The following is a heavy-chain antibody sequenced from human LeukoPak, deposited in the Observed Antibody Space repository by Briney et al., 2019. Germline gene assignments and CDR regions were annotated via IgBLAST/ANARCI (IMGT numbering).Heavy chain of an antibody. J-gene: IGHJ4*02. CDR3: ARRKAVRPDYYFDY. CDR1: GGSISNYY. CDR2: IYYSGST. D-gene: IGHD6-6*01. Sequence: SEPLSLPCPVSGGSISNYYWTWIRQPPGKGLEWIGYIYYSGSTNYNPSLKSRVTISIDTSKNQFSLNLISVTAADTAVYYCARRKAVRPDYYFDYWGPGTLVTVSS. V-gene: IGHV4-59*08.